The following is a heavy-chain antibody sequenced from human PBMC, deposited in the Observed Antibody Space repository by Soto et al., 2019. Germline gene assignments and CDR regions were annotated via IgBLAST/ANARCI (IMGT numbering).Heavy chain of an antibody. CDR3: ARRSGGTHCRSTSCSVNYYGMDV. J-gene: IGHJ6*02. D-gene: IGHD2-2*01. CDR2: IDPSDSYT. CDR1: RYSFTSYW. V-gene: IGHV5-10-1*01. Sequence: VESLKISCKGSRYSFTSYWISGVRQMPAKGLEWMGRIDPSDSYTNYSPSFQDYVTISPDKSISTAYLQWSSLKASDTAKYYRARRSGGTHCRSTSCSVNYYGMDVWGQGNSVPV.